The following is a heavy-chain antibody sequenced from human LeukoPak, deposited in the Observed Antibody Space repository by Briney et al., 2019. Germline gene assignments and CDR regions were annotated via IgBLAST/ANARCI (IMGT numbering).Heavy chain of an antibody. Sequence: ASVKVSCKASGYSFTNYALHWVRQAPGQRLEWMGWTNGATGNTRFSQDFQGRLTITIDTSASTSYMELSSLRSEDTAVYYCARSPGGNARTWLDYWGQGTLVSVSS. CDR2: TNGATGNT. J-gene: IGHJ4*02. V-gene: IGHV1-3*02. CDR1: GYSFTNYA. CDR3: ARSPGGNARTWLDY. D-gene: IGHD4-23*01.